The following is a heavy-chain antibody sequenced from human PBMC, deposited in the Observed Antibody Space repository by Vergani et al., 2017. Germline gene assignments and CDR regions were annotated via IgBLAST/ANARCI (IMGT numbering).Heavy chain of an antibody. Sequence: EVQLLESGGGLVQPGGSLRLSCAASGFTFSSYAMSWVRQAPGKGLEWVSAISGSGGSTYYADSVKGRFTISRDNSKNTLYLQMNSLRAEDTAVYYCAKLTRMTTVTTTHYYGMDVWGQGTTVTVSS. V-gene: IGHV3-23*01. CDR3: AKLTRMTTVTTTHYYGMDV. CDR1: GFTFSSYA. D-gene: IGHD4-17*01. J-gene: IGHJ6*02. CDR2: ISGSGGST.